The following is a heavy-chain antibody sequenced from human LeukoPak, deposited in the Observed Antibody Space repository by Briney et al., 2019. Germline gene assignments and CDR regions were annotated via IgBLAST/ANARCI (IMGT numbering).Heavy chain of an antibody. D-gene: IGHD4-17*01. CDR2: IKQDGSEK. Sequence: GSLRLSCAASGFTFSSYWMSWVRQAPGKGLEWVANIKQDGSEKYYVDSVKGRFTISRDNAKNSLYLQMNSLRAENTAVYYCARGKTTVTTGWFDPWGQGTLVTVSS. CDR1: GFTFSSYW. CDR3: ARGKTTVTTGWFDP. V-gene: IGHV3-7*05. J-gene: IGHJ5*02.